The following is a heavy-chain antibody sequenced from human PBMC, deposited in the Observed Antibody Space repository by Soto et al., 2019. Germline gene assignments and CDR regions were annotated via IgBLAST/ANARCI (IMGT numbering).Heavy chain of an antibody. J-gene: IGHJ4*02. CDR1: GGSISTHY. Sequence: TLSLTCTVSGGSISTHYWSWIRQPPGKGLELIGFISYSGSTNCNPSLNSRVTMSLDTSNNQFSLKLSSVTAADTAVYYCARLGGWLQPIDYWGQGTLVTVSS. V-gene: IGHV4-59*11. CDR3: ARLGGWLQPIDY. D-gene: IGHD5-12*01. CDR2: ISYSGST.